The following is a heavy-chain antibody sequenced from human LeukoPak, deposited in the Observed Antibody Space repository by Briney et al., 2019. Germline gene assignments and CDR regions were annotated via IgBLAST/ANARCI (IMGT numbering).Heavy chain of an antibody. D-gene: IGHD6-13*01. J-gene: IGHJ6*02. V-gene: IGHV3-43*02. Sequence: PGGSLRLSCAASGFTFDDYAMHWVRQAPGKGLEWVSLISGDGGSTYYADSVKGRFTISRDNSKNSLYLQMNSLRTEDTALYYCAKDGIAAAGRTDYYYYYGMDVWGQGITVTVSS. CDR2: ISGDGGST. CDR1: GFTFDDYA. CDR3: AKDGIAAAGRTDYYYYYGMDV.